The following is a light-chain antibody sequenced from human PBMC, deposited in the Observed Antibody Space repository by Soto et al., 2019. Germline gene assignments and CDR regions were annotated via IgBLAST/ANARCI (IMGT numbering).Light chain of an antibody. Sequence: SELTQPPSVSVSPGQTASITCSGDKLGDKYASWYQQKPGQSPVLVIYQDIKRPSGIPERFSGSNSGNTATLTISGTQAMDEADYYCQAWDSSTGIFGGGTKLTVL. CDR1: KLGDKY. J-gene: IGLJ2*01. CDR3: QAWDSSTGI. CDR2: QDI. V-gene: IGLV3-1*01.